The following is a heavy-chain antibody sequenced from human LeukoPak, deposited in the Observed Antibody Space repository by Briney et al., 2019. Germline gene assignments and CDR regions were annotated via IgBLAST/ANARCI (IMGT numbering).Heavy chain of an antibody. J-gene: IGHJ5*02. V-gene: IGHV3-21*01. CDR1: GFTFSSYS. CDR3: ARSVEMATINWFDP. D-gene: IGHD5-24*01. Sequence: PGRSLRLSCAASGFTFSSYSMNWVRQAPGKGLGWVSSISSSSIYIYYADSVKGRFTISRDNAKNSLYLQMNSLRAEDTAVYYCARSVEMATINWFDPWGQGTLVTVSS. CDR2: ISSSSIYI.